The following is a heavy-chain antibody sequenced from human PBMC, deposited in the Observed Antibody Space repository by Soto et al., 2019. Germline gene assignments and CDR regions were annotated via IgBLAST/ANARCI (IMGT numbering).Heavy chain of an antibody. Sequence: QVQLVQSGAEVKKPGSSVKVSCKSSGGTFSTYAISWVRQAPGQGLEWMGGIIPIFGTANYAQKFQGRVTTTADESTTTAYMEVISLRSEDTAVYYCARDEMVVATGSRTWHYYYGMDVWGQGTTFTVSS. CDR2: IIPIFGTA. CDR3: ARDEMVVATGSRTWHYYYGMDV. D-gene: IGHD2-15*01. J-gene: IGHJ6*02. V-gene: IGHV1-69*12. CDR1: GGTFSTYA.